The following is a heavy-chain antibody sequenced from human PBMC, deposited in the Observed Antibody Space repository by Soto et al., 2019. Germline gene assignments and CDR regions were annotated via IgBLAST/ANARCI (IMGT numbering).Heavy chain of an antibody. CDR3: TTDIRKIAAAGTPPP. V-gene: IGHV3-15*01. Sequence: EGSLRLSCAASGFTFSNAWMSWVRQAPGKGLEWVGRIKSKTDGGTTDYAAPVKGRFTISRDDSKNTLYLQMNSLKTEDTAVYYCTTDIRKIAAAGTPPPWGQGTLVTVSS. CDR1: GFTFSNAW. J-gene: IGHJ5*02. D-gene: IGHD6-13*01. CDR2: IKSKTDGGTT.